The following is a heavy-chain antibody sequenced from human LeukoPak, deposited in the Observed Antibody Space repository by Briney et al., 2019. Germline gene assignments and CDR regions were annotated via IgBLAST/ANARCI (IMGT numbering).Heavy chain of an antibody. CDR2: MYYSGST. CDR1: GGSISSYY. V-gene: IGHV4-59*08. J-gene: IGHJ4*02. CDR3: ARHSPGYSSGWVYFDY. Sequence: PSETLSLTCTVSGGSISSYYWSWIRQPPGKGLERIGYMYYSGSTNHNPSLKSRVTITLDTSKNQFSLKLRSATAADTAVYYCARHSPGYSSGWVYFDYWGQGTLVTVSS. D-gene: IGHD6-19*01.